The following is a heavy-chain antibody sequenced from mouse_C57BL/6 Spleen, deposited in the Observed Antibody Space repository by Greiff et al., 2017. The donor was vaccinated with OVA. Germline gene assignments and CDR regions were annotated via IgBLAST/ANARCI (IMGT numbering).Heavy chain of an antibody. Sequence: DVHLVESGGGLVQPKGSLKLSCAASGFSFNTYAMNWVRQAPGKGLEWVARIRSKSNNYATYYADSVKDRFTISRDDSESMLYLQMNNLKTEDTAMYYCVSPHHYYGSSSYAMDYWGQGTSVTVSS. V-gene: IGHV10-1*01. CDR1: GFSFNTYA. CDR2: IRSKSNNYAT. CDR3: VSPHHYYGSSSYAMDY. D-gene: IGHD1-1*01. J-gene: IGHJ4*01.